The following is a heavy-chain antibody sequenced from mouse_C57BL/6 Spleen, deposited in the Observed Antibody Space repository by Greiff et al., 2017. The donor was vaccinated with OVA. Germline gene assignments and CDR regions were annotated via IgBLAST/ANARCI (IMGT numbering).Heavy chain of an antibody. D-gene: IGHD2-10*01. CDR3: ARPYDGNLYYAMDY. CDR2: ISSGSSTI. J-gene: IGHJ4*01. Sequence: EVHLVESGAGLVKPGGSLKLSCAASGFTFSDYGMHWVRQAPEKGLEWVAYISSGSSTINYADTVKGRFTLSRDKAKNTLFLQLTRLRSEDTAMYYRARPYDGNLYYAMDYWGQGTSVTVSS. V-gene: IGHV5-17*01. CDR1: GFTFSDYG.